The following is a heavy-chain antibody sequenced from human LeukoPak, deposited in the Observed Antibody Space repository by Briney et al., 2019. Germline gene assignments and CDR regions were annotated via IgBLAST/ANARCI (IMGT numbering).Heavy chain of an antibody. CDR2: IYYSGST. Sequence: PSETLSLTCTVSGGSVNSGDYYWSWIRQPPGKGLEWIGYIYYSGSTNYNPSLKSRVTISVDTSKNQFSLKLSSVTAADTAMYYCARIKRDILTGYYVYYFDYWGQGALVTVSS. CDR3: ARIKRDILTGYYVYYFDY. V-gene: IGHV4-61*08. CDR1: GGSVNSGDYY. J-gene: IGHJ4*02. D-gene: IGHD3-9*01.